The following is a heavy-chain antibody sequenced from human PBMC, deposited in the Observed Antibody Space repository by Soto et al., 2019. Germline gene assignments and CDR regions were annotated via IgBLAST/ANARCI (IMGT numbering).Heavy chain of an antibody. CDR1: GGSFSGYY. CDR2: INHSGST. Sequence: TSETLSLTCAVYGGSFSGYYWSWIRQPPGKGLEWIGEINHSGSTNYNPSLKSRVTISVDTSKNQFSLKLSSVTAADTAVYYCARGVGNYHDSSGYDYYYYGMDVGGQGTTVTVSS. D-gene: IGHD3-22*01. CDR3: ARGVGNYHDSSGYDYYYYGMDV. V-gene: IGHV4-34*01. J-gene: IGHJ6*02.